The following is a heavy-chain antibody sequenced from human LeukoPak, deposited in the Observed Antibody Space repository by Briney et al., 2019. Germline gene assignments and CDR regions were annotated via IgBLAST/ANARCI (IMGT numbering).Heavy chain of an antibody. CDR2: IYYSGST. D-gene: IGHD1-26*01. Sequence: PSETLSLTCTVSGGSISSSSYYWGWIRQPPGKGLEWIGSIYYSGSTYYNPSLKSRVTISVDTSKNQFSLKLSSVTAADTAVYYCASHLSPQSIVPDFDYWGQGTLVTVSS. V-gene: IGHV4-39*01. CDR1: GGSISSSSYY. J-gene: IGHJ4*02. CDR3: ASHLSPQSIVPDFDY.